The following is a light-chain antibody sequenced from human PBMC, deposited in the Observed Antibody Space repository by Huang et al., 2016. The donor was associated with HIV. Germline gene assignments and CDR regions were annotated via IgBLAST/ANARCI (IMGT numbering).Light chain of an antibody. V-gene: IGKV1-8*01. J-gene: IGKJ1*01. Sequence: AIRMTQSPSSLSASTGDRVNITCLASQDINNFLAWYQQKPGKAPNLLIYAASILETVVPSRFSGSGSGTEFNLSISCLQSEDFATYYCQQYYSYRTFGQGTQVEIK. CDR1: QDINNF. CDR2: AAS. CDR3: QQYYSYRT.